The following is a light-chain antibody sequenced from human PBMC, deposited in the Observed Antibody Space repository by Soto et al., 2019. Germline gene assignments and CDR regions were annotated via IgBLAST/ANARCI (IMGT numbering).Light chain of an antibody. CDR3: HQYYSSPTT. Sequence: EIVLTQSPGTLSVSPGERATVSCRASQTVSSGFLAWYQQKVGQAPRLLIYGAPTRATGIPDRFSGSGSGTDFTLTIDRLEPEDFAVYYCHQYYSSPTTFGGGTKVDIK. CDR2: GAP. V-gene: IGKV3-20*01. CDR1: QTVSSGF. J-gene: IGKJ4*01.